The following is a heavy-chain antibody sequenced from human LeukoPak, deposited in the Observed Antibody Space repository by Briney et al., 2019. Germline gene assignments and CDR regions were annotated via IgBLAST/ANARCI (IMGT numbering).Heavy chain of an antibody. Sequence: HPGGSLRLSCAASGFTFSSYSMNWVRQAPGKGLEWVSYISSSSSTIYYADSVKGRFTISRDNAKNSLYLQMNSLRAEDTAVYYLASQYSSSATEFDYWGQGTLVTVSS. CDR3: ASQYSSSATEFDY. J-gene: IGHJ4*02. V-gene: IGHV3-48*01. CDR2: ISSSSSTI. D-gene: IGHD6-6*01. CDR1: GFTFSSYS.